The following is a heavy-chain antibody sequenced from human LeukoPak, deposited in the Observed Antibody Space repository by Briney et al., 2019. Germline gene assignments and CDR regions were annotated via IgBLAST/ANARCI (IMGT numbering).Heavy chain of an antibody. Sequence: ASVKVSCKASGYTFTGYYMHWVRQAPGQGLEWMGWINPKSGGTNYAQKFQGRVTMTRDTSISTAYMELSRLRSDDTAVYYCARDVEDIVVVVAASPYNWFDPWGQGTLVTVSS. CDR2: INPKSGGT. CDR1: GYTFTGYY. J-gene: IGHJ5*02. D-gene: IGHD2-15*01. CDR3: ARDVEDIVVVVAASPYNWFDP. V-gene: IGHV1-2*02.